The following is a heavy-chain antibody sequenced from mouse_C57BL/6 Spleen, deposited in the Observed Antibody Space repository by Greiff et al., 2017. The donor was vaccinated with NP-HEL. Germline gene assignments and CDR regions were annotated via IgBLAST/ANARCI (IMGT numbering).Heavy chain of an antibody. V-gene: IGHV7-1*01. CDR1: GFTFSDFY. CDR3: ARDPLRLPNYYAMDY. J-gene: IGHJ4*01. D-gene: IGHD3-2*02. CDR2: SRNKANDYTT. Sequence: EVKVVESGGGLVQSGRSLRLSCATSGFTFSDFYMEWVRQAPGKGLEWIAASRNKANDYTTEYSATAKGRFIVSRDTSQSILYLQMNALRAEDTAIYYCARDPLRLPNYYAMDYWGQGTSVTVSS.